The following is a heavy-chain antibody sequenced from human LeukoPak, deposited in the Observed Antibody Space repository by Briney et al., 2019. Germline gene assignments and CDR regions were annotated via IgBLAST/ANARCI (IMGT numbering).Heavy chain of an antibody. V-gene: IGHV1-18*01. J-gene: IGHJ5*02. CDR2: ISAYNGST. CDR1: GYTFTSYG. Sequence: GASVKVSCKASGYTFTSYGISWVRQAPGQGLEWMGWISAYNGSTNYAQKLQGRVTMTTDTSTSTAYMELRSLRSDDTAVYYCARILPIAVAGTGWFDPWGQGTLVTVSS. D-gene: IGHD6-19*01. CDR3: ARILPIAVAGTGWFDP.